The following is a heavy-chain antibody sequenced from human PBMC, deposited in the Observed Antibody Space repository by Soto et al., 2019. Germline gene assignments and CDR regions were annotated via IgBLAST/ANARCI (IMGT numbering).Heavy chain of an antibody. CDR2: IMPTFGSA. CDR1: GGSFSSHG. D-gene: IGHD1-1*01. V-gene: IGHV1-69*06. CDR3: ATERSAQYFDY. J-gene: IGHJ4*02. Sequence: GASVKVSCKASGGSFSSHGIAWVRQVPGQGLEWVGGIMPTFGSATYAPKFQGRVTITADKSTSTAYMELRSLRSEDTAVYYCATERSAQYFDYWGQGTLVTVSS.